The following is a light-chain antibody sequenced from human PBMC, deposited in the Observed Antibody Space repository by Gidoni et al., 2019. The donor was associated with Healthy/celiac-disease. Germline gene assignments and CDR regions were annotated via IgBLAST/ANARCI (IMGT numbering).Light chain of an antibody. V-gene: IGLV3-1*01. J-gene: IGLJ2*01. CDR3: QAWDSSTVV. CDR1: KLGDKY. Sequence: SYELTQPPSVSVSPGQTASITCSGAKLGDKYACWSQQKPGQSPVLVIYHESKRPSGIPERFAGSNSGNTATLTISGTQAMDEADYYCQAWDSSTVVFGGGTKLTVL. CDR2: HES.